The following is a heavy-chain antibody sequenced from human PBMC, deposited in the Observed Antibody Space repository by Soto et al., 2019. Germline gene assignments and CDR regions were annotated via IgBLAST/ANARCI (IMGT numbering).Heavy chain of an antibody. V-gene: IGHV1-3*01. D-gene: IGHD5-18*01. CDR2: INAGNGNT. CDR1: GYTFTSYA. CDR3: VRAGYSYGLSYYYYGMDV. J-gene: IGHJ6*02. Sequence: ASVKVSCKASGYTFTSYAMHWVRQAPGQRLEWMGWINAGNGNTKYSQKFQGRVTITRDTSASTAYMELSSLRSEDTAVYYCVRAGYSYGLSYYYYGMDVWGQGTTVTVSS.